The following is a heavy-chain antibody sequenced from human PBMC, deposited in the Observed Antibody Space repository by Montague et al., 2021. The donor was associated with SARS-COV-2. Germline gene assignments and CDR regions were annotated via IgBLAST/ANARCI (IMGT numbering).Heavy chain of an antibody. D-gene: IGHD6-13*01. CDR3: ARLLGWIAAAGTIHYFDY. V-gene: IGHV4-39*01. CDR1: GGSISSSSYY. Sequence: SETLSLTCTVSGGSISSSSYYWGWIRQPPGKGLEWIGSIYYSGSTYYNPSLKSRVTISVDTSKNQFSLKLSPVTAADTAVYYCARLLGWIAAAGTIHYFDYWGQGTLVTVSS. J-gene: IGHJ4*02. CDR2: IYYSGST.